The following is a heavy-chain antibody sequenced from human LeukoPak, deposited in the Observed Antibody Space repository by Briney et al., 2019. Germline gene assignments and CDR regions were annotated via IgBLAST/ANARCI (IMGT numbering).Heavy chain of an antibody. CDR2: IYHSGST. V-gene: IGHV4-4*02. CDR3: ARVKWSGSSLYFDY. Sequence: SGTLSLTCAVSGGSISSSNWWSWVRPPPGKGLEWIGEIYHSGSTNYNPSLKSRVTMSVDTSKNQFSLKLSSVTAADTAVYYCARVKWSGSSLYFDYWGQGTLVTVSS. J-gene: IGHJ4*02. CDR1: GGSISSSNW. D-gene: IGHD6-13*01.